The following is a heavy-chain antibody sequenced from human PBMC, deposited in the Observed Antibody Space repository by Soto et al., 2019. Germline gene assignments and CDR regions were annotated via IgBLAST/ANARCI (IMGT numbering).Heavy chain of an antibody. V-gene: IGHV1-3*01. CDR1: GYTFTSYA. CDR3: AREKQHRNWFDP. Sequence: QVQLVQSGAEVKKPGASVKVSCKASGYTFTSYAMHWVRQAPGQRLEWMGWINAGNGNTKYSQKFQGRVTITRDTSASTAYMELSSMRSEDTAVYYCAREKQHRNWFDPWGQGTLVTVSS. J-gene: IGHJ5*02. D-gene: IGHD6-13*01. CDR2: INAGNGNT.